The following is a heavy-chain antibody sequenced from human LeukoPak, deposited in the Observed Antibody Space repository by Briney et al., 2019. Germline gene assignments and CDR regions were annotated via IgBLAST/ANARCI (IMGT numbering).Heavy chain of an antibody. CDR1: GFTFTAYH. J-gene: IGHJ4*02. D-gene: IGHD1-1*01. CDR3: ARETWKDDY. Sequence: ASVKVSCKASGFTFTAYHIHWVRQAPGQGLEWMGWINPNSGGTNNAQKFQGRVTMTRDTSISTAYMELSRLRSDDTAVYYCARETWKDDYWGQGTLVTVSS. CDR2: INPNSGGT. V-gene: IGHV1-2*02.